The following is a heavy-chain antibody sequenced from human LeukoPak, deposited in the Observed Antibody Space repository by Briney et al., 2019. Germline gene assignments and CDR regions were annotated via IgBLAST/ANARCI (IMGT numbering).Heavy chain of an antibody. CDR2: IKQDGSEK. J-gene: IGHJ3*01. D-gene: IGHD5-18*01. CDR3: ATYVDTVRYDAFDV. V-gene: IGHV3-7*01. CDR1: GFTFSSYW. Sequence: GGSLRLSCAASGFTFSSYWMSWVRQAPGKGLEWVANIKQDGSEKYYVDSVKGRFTISRDNARNTVYLQMNSLRAEDAAVYYCATYVDTVRYDAFDVWGQGTMVTVSS.